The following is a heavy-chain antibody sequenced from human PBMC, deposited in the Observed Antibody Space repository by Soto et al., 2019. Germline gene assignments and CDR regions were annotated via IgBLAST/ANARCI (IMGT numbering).Heavy chain of an antibody. D-gene: IGHD2-2*01. CDR2: IIPIFGTA. CDR1: GGTFSSYA. Sequence: GASVKVSCKASGGTFSSYAISWVRQAPGQGLGWMGGIIPIFGTANYAQKFQGRVTITADESTSTAYMELSSLRSEDTAVYYCARPIGSTSSRLYYYGMDVWGQGTTVTVSS. V-gene: IGHV1-69*13. CDR3: ARPIGSTSSRLYYYGMDV. J-gene: IGHJ6*02.